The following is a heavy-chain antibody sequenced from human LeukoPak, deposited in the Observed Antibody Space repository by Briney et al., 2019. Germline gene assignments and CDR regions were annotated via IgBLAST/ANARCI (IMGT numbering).Heavy chain of an antibody. CDR2: INHSGST. Sequence: SETLSLTCAVYGGSFSGYYWSWIRQPPGKGREWIGEINHSGSTNYNTSLKSRVTISVDTSKNQSTLKLSSVTAADTAVYYCARGTSGARYYYYGMDVWGKGTTVTVSS. CDR3: ARGTSGARYYYYGMDV. V-gene: IGHV4-34*01. J-gene: IGHJ6*04. CDR1: GGSFSGYY. D-gene: IGHD2-8*02.